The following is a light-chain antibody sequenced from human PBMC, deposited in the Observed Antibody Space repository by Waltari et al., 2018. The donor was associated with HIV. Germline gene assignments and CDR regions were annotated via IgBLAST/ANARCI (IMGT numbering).Light chain of an antibody. Sequence: DIVMIQSPLSLPVTPGEPASIPCRSSQSLLHSNGYNYLDWYLQKPGQSPQLLIYLGSNRASGVPDRFSGSGSGTDFTLKISRVEAEDVGVYYCMQALQTPRTFGQGP. V-gene: IGKV2-28*01. J-gene: IGKJ1*01. CDR1: QSLLHSNGYNY. CDR2: LGS. CDR3: MQALQTPRT.